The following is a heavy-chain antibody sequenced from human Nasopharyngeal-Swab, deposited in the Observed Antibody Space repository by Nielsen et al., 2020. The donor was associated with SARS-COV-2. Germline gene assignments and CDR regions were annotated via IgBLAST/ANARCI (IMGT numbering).Heavy chain of an antibody. V-gene: IGHV4-34*01. CDR2: INHSGST. CDR3: ARAPPYYDFWSGYYKGWFDP. J-gene: IGHJ5*02. D-gene: IGHD3-3*01. Sequence: WIRQPPGKGLEWIGEINHSGSTNYNPSLKSRVTISVDTSKNQFSLKLSSATAADTAVYYCARAPPYYDFWSGYYKGWFDPWGQGTLVTVSS.